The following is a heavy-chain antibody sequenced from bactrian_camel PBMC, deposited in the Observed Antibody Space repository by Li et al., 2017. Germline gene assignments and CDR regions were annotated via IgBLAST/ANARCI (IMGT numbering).Heavy chain of an antibody. CDR2: MWPGGGST. V-gene: IGHV3S1*01. CDR3: AEGRGSRGEHCYSLNY. D-gene: IGHD6*01. J-gene: IGHJ4*01. Sequence: HVQLVESGGGSVQAGGSLKLSCVVSEYAYMRHCLGWFRQAPGEERDGVAAMWPGGGSTYYLNSVGGRFTISHDNAKNTVYLQMNNLQPEDTATYYCAEGRGSRGEHCYSLNYWGQGTQVTVS. CDR1: EYAYMRHC.